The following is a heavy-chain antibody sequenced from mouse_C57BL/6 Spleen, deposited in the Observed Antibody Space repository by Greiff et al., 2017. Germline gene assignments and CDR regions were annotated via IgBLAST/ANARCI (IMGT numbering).Heavy chain of an antibody. D-gene: IGHD2-1*01. V-gene: IGHV1-5*01. CDR1: GYTFTSYW. CDR3: TREGNFPGFAY. Sequence: DVQLQESGTVLARPGASVKMSCKTSGYTFTSYWMHWVKQRPGQGLEWIGAIYPGNSDTSYNQKFKGKAKLTAVTSASTAYMELSSLTNEDSAVYYCTREGNFPGFAYWGQGTLVTVSA. CDR2: IYPGNSDT. J-gene: IGHJ3*01.